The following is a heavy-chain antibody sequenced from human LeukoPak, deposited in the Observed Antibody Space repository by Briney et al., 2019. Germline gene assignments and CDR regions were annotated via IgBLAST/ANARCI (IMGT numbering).Heavy chain of an antibody. V-gene: IGHV3-23*01. D-gene: IGHD2-15*01. Sequence: GGSLRLSCAASGFTFSSYAMSWVRQAPGKGLEWVSAISGSGGSTYYADSVKGRFTISGDNSKNTLYLQMNSLRAEDTALYYCAKGRSSVVVASSDYWGQGTLVTVSS. J-gene: IGHJ4*02. CDR1: GFTFSSYA. CDR3: AKGRSSVVVASSDY. CDR2: ISGSGGST.